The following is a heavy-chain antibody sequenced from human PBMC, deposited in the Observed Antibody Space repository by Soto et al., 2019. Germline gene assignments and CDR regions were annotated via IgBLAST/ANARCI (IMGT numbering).Heavy chain of an antibody. J-gene: IGHJ6*02. CDR1: GFSVSGNS. CDR3: ARDGGSHTAVAGTQYYDMDV. CDR2: MYVDGST. V-gene: IGHV3-53*01. D-gene: IGHD6-19*01. Sequence: EVQLVASGGDLIQPGGSLRLSCGVSGFSVSGNSLSWVRQAPGKGLEWVSYMYVDGSTYYADSVRGRFTLSRDNSKNTLYLQMNTLRGEDTAVYYCARDGGSHTAVAGTQYYDMDVWGQGTTVTVSS.